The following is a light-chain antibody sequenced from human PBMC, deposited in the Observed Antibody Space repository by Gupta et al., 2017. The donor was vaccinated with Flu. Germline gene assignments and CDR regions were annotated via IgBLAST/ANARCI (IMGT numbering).Light chain of an antibody. CDR3: QQEGSSPLS. J-gene: IGKJ2*03. V-gene: IGKV3-20*01. Sequence: EIVLTQSPGTLSLSPGERATLSCRASQSVSSSYLAWYQQKPGQAPRLLIYGASVRATGLPYMISSSGSAADFTLIISRLDPEDFAVYCCQQEGSSPLSFGEGTKVEIK. CDR1: QSVSSSY. CDR2: GAS.